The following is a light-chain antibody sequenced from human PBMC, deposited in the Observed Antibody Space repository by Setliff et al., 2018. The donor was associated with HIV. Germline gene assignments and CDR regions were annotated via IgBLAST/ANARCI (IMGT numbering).Light chain of an antibody. CDR3: AAWDDSLTGYV. CDR2: SSN. V-gene: IGLV1-44*01. J-gene: IGLJ1*01. CDR1: SSNIGSNT. Sequence: QSALTQPPSASGTPGQKVTISCSGSSSNIGSNTVNWYQQLPGTAPKLLIYSSNVRPSRVPDRFSGSKSGTSASLAISGLQAEDEADYYCAAWDDSLTGYVCGTGTKVT.